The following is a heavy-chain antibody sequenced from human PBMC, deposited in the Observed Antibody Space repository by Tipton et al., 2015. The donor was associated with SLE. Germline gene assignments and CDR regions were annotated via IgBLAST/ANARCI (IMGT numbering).Heavy chain of an antibody. D-gene: IGHD3-22*01. CDR1: GASVTTSY. J-gene: IGHJ5*02. Sequence: TLSLTCAVSGASVTTSYWTWLRQPPGKGLEWIAYVNRNEGTNFKPSLKSRVTISLDMSKNQFSLRLSSVTAADTAVYYCPIYYHDSTGLHWFDPWGQGTLVTVSS. V-gene: IGHV4-4*09. CDR2: VNRNEGT. CDR3: PIYYHDSTGLHWFDP.